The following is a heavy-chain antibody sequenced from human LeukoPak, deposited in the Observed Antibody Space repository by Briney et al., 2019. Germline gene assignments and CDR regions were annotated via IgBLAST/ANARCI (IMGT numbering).Heavy chain of an antibody. CDR1: GFTFRSYW. Sequence: GGSLRLFCAASGFTFRSYWMSWVRQAPGKGLEWVANINQDGSEKYYVDSVKGRFTISRDNAKKSLYLQMNSLRADDTAVHYCARDGGPFDSWGQGTLVTVSS. D-gene: IGHD3-16*01. CDR3: ARDGGPFDS. CDR2: INQDGSEK. V-gene: IGHV3-7*01. J-gene: IGHJ4*02.